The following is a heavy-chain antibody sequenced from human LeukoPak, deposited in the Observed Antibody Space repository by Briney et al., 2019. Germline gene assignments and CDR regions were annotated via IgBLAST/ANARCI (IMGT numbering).Heavy chain of an antibody. V-gene: IGHV3-7*03. CDR2: IKEDGNVK. D-gene: IGHD4-11*01. Sequence: GGSLRLSCAASGFTFSSFWMIWVRQAPGKGLEWVANIKEDGNVKNYVDSVKGRFTISRDNAKNSLFLQMNSLRAEDTAVYYCARERYGNYNWGQGTLVTVSS. J-gene: IGHJ4*02. CDR3: ARERYGNYN. CDR1: GFTFSSFW.